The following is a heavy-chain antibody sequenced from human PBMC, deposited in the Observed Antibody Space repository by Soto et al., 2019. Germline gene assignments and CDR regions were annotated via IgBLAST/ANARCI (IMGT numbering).Heavy chain of an antibody. Sequence: GGSLRLSCAASGFTSRNYAMNWVRQAPGKGLEWVSLITASNSDTYYTDSVKGRFTISTDYSKNTLYLQMSHLRAEDTAIYYCEKTMTIPYFESWGQGTMVTVYS. CDR2: ITASNSDT. J-gene: IGHJ4*02. CDR3: EKTMTIPYFES. CDR1: GFTSRNYA. D-gene: IGHD4-17*01. V-gene: IGHV3-23*01.